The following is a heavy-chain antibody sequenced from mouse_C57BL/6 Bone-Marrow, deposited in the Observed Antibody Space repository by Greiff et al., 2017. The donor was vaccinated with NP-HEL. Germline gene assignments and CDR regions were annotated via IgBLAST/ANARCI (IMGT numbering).Heavy chain of an antibody. J-gene: IGHJ2*01. D-gene: IGHD2-4*01. Sequence: QVQLKESGAELARPGASVKLSCKASGYTFTSYGISWVKQRTGQGLEWIGEIYPRSGNTYYNEKFKGKATLTADKSSSTAYMELRSLTSEDSAVYFCASGESNYDYDGYWGQGTTLTVSS. CDR1: GYTFTSYG. CDR3: ASGESNYDYDGY. V-gene: IGHV1-81*01. CDR2: IYPRSGNT.